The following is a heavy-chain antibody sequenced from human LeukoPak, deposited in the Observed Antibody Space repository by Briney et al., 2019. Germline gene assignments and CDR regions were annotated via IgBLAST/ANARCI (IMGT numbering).Heavy chain of an antibody. D-gene: IGHD4-17*01. V-gene: IGHV1-18*01. Sequence: ASVKVSCKASGYSFTNYGVTWVRQAPGQGLEWMGWISPYKGNANYAQKVQGRVTMTTDPSTTPAYMALRSLASQDSPVYYCATEGGWGPTDYGDNVYWGQGTLVTVSS. CDR1: GYSFTNYG. J-gene: IGHJ4*02. CDR3: ATEGGWGPTDYGDNVY. CDR2: ISPYKGNA.